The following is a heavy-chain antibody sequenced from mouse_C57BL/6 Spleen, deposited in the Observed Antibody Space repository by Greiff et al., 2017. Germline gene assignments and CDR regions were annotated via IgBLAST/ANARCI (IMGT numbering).Heavy chain of an antibody. Sequence: VQLQQSGAELARPGASVKLSCKASGYTFTSYGISWVKQRPGQGLEWIGEIYPRSGNTYYNEKFKGKATLTADKSSSTAYMALRSLTSEGSAVYFCARSRDYGSSYETGGFAYWGQGTLVTVSA. J-gene: IGHJ3*01. CDR3: ARSRDYGSSYETGGFAY. CDR1: GYTFTSYG. D-gene: IGHD1-1*01. CDR2: IYPRSGNT. V-gene: IGHV1-81*01.